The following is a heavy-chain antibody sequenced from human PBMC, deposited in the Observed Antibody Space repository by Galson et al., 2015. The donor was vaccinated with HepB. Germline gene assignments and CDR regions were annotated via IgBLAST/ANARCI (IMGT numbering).Heavy chain of an antibody. CDR1: GGSISGGGYY. J-gene: IGHJ5*02. Sequence: TLSLTCTVSGGSISGGGYYWSWIRQLPGKGLEWIAYISYSGSPYYNPSLESRVTIFLDTSKNRFSLRLTSVTAADTAVYYCARDYYASGTWWFDPWGQGTLVTVSS. V-gene: IGHV4-31*03. D-gene: IGHD3-10*01. CDR3: ARDYYASGTWWFDP. CDR2: ISYSGSP.